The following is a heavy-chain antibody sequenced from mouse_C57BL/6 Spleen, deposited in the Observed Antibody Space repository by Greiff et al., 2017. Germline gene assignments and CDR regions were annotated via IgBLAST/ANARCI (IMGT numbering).Heavy chain of an antibody. CDR3: ARGYCDV. CDR1: GYAFSSSW. CDR2: IYPGDGDT. J-gene: IGHJ1*03. V-gene: IGHV1-82*01. Sequence: VQLQQSGPELVKPGASVKISCTASGYAFSSSWMNWVKQRPGKGLEWIGRIYPGDGDTNYNGKFKGKATLTADKSSSTAYMQLSSLTSEDSAVYFCARGYCDVWGTGTTVTVSS.